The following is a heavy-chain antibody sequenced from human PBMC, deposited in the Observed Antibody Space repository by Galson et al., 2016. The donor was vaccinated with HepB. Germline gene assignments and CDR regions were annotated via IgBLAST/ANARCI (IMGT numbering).Heavy chain of an antibody. CDR2: IKQDGSEA. CDR1: GFTSSTYW. D-gene: IGHD5-12*01. CDR3: ASGITRRGNGSGYDLYYFDH. Sequence: SLRLSCAASGFTSSTYWMNWLRQAPGKGLEWVADIKQDGSEAYYVDSVRGRFTISRDNAKNSLYLQMNSLRAEDAAIYYCASGITRRGNGSGYDLYYFDHWGQGTLVTVSS. J-gene: IGHJ4*02. V-gene: IGHV3-7*01.